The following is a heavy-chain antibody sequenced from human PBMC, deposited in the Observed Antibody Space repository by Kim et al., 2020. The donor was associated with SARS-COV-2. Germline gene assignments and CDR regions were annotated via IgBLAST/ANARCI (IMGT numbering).Heavy chain of an antibody. CDR3: ARGSFSSSWRLDY. Sequence: YAQDFQGKVTITADESTSTAYMELSSLKSEDTAVYYCARGSFSSSWRLDYWGQGTLVTVSS. D-gene: IGHD6-13*01. J-gene: IGHJ4*01. V-gene: IGHV1-69*01.